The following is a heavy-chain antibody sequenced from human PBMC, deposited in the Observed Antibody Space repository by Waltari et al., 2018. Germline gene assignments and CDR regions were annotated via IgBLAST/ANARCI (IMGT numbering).Heavy chain of an antibody. D-gene: IGHD6-13*01. V-gene: IGHV4-38-2*02. CDR1: GYSISSGYY. Sequence: QVQLQESGPGLVKPSETLSLTCAVSGYSISSGYYWGWIRKPPGKGLEWIGSIYHSGRTYYNPSLKSRVTISVDTSKNQFSLKLSSVTAADTAVYYCAREVVAAEDYWGQGTLVTVSS. J-gene: IGHJ4*02. CDR2: IYHSGRT. CDR3: AREVVAAEDY.